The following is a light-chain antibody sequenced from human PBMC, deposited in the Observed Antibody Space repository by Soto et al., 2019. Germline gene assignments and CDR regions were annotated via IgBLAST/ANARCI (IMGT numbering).Light chain of an antibody. CDR1: RSISSC. CDR2: DAF. Sequence: DIEMTQSPSTLSASVGDRVTITCRASRSISSCLAWCQQKPGKAPKVLIFDAFSLDTGIPARFSGSGSGTDFTLTISSLQPDDFAAYYCQQYNSYPLTFGGGTKVEIK. CDR3: QQYNSYPLT. J-gene: IGKJ4*01. V-gene: IGKV1-5*01.